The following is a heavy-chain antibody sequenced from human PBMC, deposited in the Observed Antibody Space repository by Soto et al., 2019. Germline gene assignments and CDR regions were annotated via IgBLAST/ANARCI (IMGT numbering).Heavy chain of an antibody. CDR1: GGTFSSYA. CDR2: IIPIFGTA. D-gene: IGHD1-26*01. Sequence: SVKVSCKASGGTFSSYAISWVRQAPGQGLEWMGGIIPIFGTANYAQKFQGRVTITADESTSTAYMELSSLRSDDTAVYYCARDKVGATGNYFDYWGQGTLVTVSS. V-gene: IGHV1-69*13. CDR3: ARDKVGATGNYFDY. J-gene: IGHJ4*02.